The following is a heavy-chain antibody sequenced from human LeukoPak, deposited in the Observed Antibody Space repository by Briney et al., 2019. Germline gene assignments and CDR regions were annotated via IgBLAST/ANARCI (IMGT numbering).Heavy chain of an antibody. V-gene: IGHV4-38-2*02. D-gene: IGHD6-25*01. CDR1: GYSISSGYY. J-gene: IGHJ6*03. CDR3: ARVNNSLRLAAYYYYYMDV. Sequence: SETLSLTCTVSGYSISSGYYWGWIRQPPGEGLEWIGSIYHSGSTYYNPSLKSRVTISVDTSKNQFSLKLSSVTAADTAVYYCARVNNSLRLAAYYYYYMDVWGNGTTVTVSS. CDR2: IYHSGST.